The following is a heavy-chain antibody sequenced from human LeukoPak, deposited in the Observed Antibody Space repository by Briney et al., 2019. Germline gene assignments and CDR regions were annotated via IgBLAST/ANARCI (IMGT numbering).Heavy chain of an antibody. CDR1: GYTFTSYY. Sequence: ASVKVSCKASGYTFTSYYMHWVRQAPGQGLEWMGIINPSGGSTSYAQKFQGRVTMTRDTSTSTVYMDLSGLTSDDTALYFCARGLNSGMTDYWGQGTLVTVSS. CDR2: INPSGGST. CDR3: ARGLNSGMTDY. J-gene: IGHJ4*02. V-gene: IGHV1-46*01. D-gene: IGHD1-26*01.